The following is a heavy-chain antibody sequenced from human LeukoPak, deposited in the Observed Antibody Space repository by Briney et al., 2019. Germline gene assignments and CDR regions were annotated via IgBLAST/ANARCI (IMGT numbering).Heavy chain of an antibody. Sequence: SVKVSCKASGGTVTTYTLTWVRQAPGQGLEWMGGIIPIFGTPNYAQKFQGRVTITADESTSTAYMELSSLRSEDTAAYYCARDPRYCGGDCWNYYYYGMDVWGQGTTVTVSS. CDR1: GGTVTTYT. V-gene: IGHV1-69*13. D-gene: IGHD2-21*02. CDR3: ARDPRYCGGDCWNYYYYGMDV. CDR2: IIPIFGTP. J-gene: IGHJ6*02.